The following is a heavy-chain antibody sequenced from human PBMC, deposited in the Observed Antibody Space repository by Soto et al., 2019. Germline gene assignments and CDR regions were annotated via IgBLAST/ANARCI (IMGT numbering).Heavy chain of an antibody. CDR2: INHSGST. CDR1: GGSFIGYY. Sequence: SETLSLTCAVYGGSFIGYYWSWIRQPPWKGLEWIGEINHSGSTNYNPSLKSRVTISVDTSKNQFSLKLSSVTAADTAVYYCARGEDGSSWYGFDYWGQGTLVTVSS. CDR3: ARGEDGSSWYGFDY. J-gene: IGHJ4*02. V-gene: IGHV4-34*01. D-gene: IGHD6-13*01.